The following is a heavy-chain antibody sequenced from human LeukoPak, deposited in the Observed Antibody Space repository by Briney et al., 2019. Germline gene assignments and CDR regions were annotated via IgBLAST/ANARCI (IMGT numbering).Heavy chain of an antibody. J-gene: IGHJ4*02. D-gene: IGHD3-16*02. CDR3: ARGYDYVWGSYLPPFGY. CDR1: GYSISSDYY. CDR2: VYHSGYT. Sequence: SETLSLTCAVSGYSISSDYYWNWIRQVPGKGLEWIGSVYHSGYTYYNPSLKSRVTISGDTSKNQFSLKLSSVTAADTAVYYCARGYDYVWGSYLPPFGYWGQGTLVTVSS. V-gene: IGHV4-38-2*01.